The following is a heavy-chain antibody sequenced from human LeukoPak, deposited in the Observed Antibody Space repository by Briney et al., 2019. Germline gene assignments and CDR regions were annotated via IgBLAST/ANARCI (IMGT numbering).Heavy chain of an antibody. D-gene: IGHD3-3*01. V-gene: IGHV3-48*01. J-gene: IGHJ6*03. CDR1: GFTFSGST. CDR3: ARRDYDFWSGYYPTNYYYMDV. Sequence: GGSLRLSCAASGFTFSGSTMNWVRQAPGKGLEWVSFISTSSSTIYYADSVKGRFTISRDNAKNSLYLQMNSLRAEDTAVYYCARRDYDFWSGYYPTNYYYMDVWGKGTTVTVSS. CDR2: ISTSSSTI.